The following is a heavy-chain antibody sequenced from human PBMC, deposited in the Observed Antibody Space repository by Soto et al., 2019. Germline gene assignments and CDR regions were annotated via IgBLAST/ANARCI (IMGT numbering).Heavy chain of an antibody. CDR2: IKSKTDGGTT. CDR1: GFTFSNAW. J-gene: IGHJ3*02. V-gene: IGHV3-15*01. CDR3: TTGIRTALPSLYCTNGVCYRIFDAFDI. Sequence: PGGSLRLSCAASGFTFSNAWMSWVRQAPGKGLEWVGRIKSKTDGGTTDYAAPVKGRFTISRDDSKNTLYLQMNSLKTEDTAVYYCTTGIRTALPSLYCTNGVCYRIFDAFDIWGQGTMVTVSS. D-gene: IGHD2-8*01.